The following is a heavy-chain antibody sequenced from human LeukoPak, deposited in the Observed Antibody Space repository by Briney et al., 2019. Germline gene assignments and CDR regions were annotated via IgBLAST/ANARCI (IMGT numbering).Heavy chain of an antibody. CDR2: IYYSGST. CDR3: ASDGGPRGPYY. Sequence: SETLSLTCTVAGGSISSYYWSWIRQPPGKGLEWIGYIYYSGSTNYNPSLKSRVTISVDTSKNQFSLKLSSVTAADTAVYYCASDGGPRGPYYWGQGTLVTVSS. CDR1: GGSISSYY. V-gene: IGHV4-59*08. D-gene: IGHD2-15*01. J-gene: IGHJ4*02.